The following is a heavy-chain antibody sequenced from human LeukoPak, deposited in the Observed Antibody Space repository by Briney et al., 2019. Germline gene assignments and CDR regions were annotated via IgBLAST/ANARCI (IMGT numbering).Heavy chain of an antibody. CDR2: ISGSGGST. CDR3: AKKGYYDSSGYPDY. Sequence: GGSLRLSCAASGFTFSSYAMSWVRQAPGKGLEWVSAISGSGGSTYYADSVKGRFTTSRDNSKNALYLQMNSLRAEDTAVYYCAKKGYYDSSGYPDYWGQGTLVTVSS. CDR1: GFTFSSYA. J-gene: IGHJ4*02. V-gene: IGHV3-23*01. D-gene: IGHD3-22*01.